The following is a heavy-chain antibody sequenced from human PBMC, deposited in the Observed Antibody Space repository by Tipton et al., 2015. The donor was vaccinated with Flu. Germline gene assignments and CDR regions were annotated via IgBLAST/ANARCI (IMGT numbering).Heavy chain of an antibody. V-gene: IGHV4-38-2*01. CDR3: AGQRLILDDSSGYYDY. CDR1: GYSISSGYY. Sequence: GLVKPSETLSLACAVSGYSISSGYYWGWIRQPPGKGLGWIGSIYHSGSTYYNPSLKSRVTISVDTSKNQFSLKLSSVTAADTAVYYCAGQRLILDDSSGYYDYWGQGTLVTVSS. D-gene: IGHD3-22*01. CDR2: IYHSGST. J-gene: IGHJ4*02.